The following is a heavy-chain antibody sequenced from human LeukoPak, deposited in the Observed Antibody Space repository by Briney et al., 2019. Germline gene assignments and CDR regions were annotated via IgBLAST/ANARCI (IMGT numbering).Heavy chain of an antibody. Sequence: GGSLRLSCTASGFTFGDYAMSWVRQAPGKGLEWVGFIRSKAYGGTTEYAASVKGRFTISRDDSKSIAYLQMNSLKTEDTAVYYCNRVQLWLPEDYWGQGTLVTVSS. V-gene: IGHV3-49*04. CDR1: GFTFGDYA. J-gene: IGHJ4*02. D-gene: IGHD5-18*01. CDR2: IRSKAYGGTT. CDR3: NRVQLWLPEDY.